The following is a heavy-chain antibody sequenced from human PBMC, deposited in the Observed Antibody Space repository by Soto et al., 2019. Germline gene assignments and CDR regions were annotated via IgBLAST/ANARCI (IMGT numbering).Heavy chain of an antibody. CDR1: GFTFSSYN. Sequence: EVQLVESGGGLVQPGGSLRLSCGASGFTFSSYNMHWVRQGPGKGLVWVSRINSDGSNTRYADSVKGRVTIARDNAKNRQYPQRNSQRVEDTAIYYGASGGDVSSGWYCCHWGQGTLVTVSS. D-gene: IGHD6-19*01. CDR2: INSDGSNT. J-gene: IGHJ4*02. V-gene: IGHV3-74*01. CDR3: ASGGDVSSGWYCCH.